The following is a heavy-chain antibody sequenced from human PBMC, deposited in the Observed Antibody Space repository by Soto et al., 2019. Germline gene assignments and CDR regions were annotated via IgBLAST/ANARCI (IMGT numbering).Heavy chain of an antibody. CDR1: GFTFSSYG. CDR2: ISYDGSNK. Sequence: GGSLRLSCAASGFTFSSYGTHWVRQAPGKGLEWVAVISYDGSNKYYADSVKGRFTISRDNSKNTLYLQMNSLRAEDTAVYYCAKDFWIAVAGTGVDYWGQGTLVTVSS. V-gene: IGHV3-30*18. CDR3: AKDFWIAVAGTGVDY. J-gene: IGHJ4*02. D-gene: IGHD6-19*01.